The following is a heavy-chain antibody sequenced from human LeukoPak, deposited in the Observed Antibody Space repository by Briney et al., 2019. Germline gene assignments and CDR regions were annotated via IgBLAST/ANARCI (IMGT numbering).Heavy chain of an antibody. CDR1: GGSISSDY. CDR2: IYSSRSTNYN. V-gene: IGHV4-4*09. D-gene: IGHD3-3*01. CDR3: ARQTSGGWSGPTRLFDP. Sequence: PSETLSLTCIVSGGSISSDYWSWIRQPPGKGLEWIAYIYSSRSTNYNNYNPSLKSRATISVDTPKNQFSLKLSSVTAADTAVYYCARQTSGGWSGPTRLFDPWGQGILVTVSS. J-gene: IGHJ5*02.